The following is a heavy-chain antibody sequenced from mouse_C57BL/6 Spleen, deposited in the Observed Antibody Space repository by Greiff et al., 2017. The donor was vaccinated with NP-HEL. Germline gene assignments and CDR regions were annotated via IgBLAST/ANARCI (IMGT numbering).Heavy chain of an antibody. V-gene: IGHV5-17*01. Sequence: EVKLMESGGGLVKPGGSLKLSCAASGFTFSDYGMHWVRQAPEKGLEWVAYISSGSSTIYYVDTVKGRFTISRDHAKNTLFLQMTSLRSEDTAMYYCARNNYLYYAMDYWGQGTSVTVSS. CDR2: ISSGSSTI. J-gene: IGHJ4*01. CDR3: ARNNYLYYAMDY. D-gene: IGHD1-3*01. CDR1: GFTFSDYG.